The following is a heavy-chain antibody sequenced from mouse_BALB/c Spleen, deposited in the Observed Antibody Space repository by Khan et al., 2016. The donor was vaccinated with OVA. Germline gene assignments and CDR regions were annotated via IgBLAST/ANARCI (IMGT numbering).Heavy chain of an antibody. Sequence: VRLQQSGAELVKPGASVKLSCTASGFNIRDTYMHWVKQRPEQGLEWIGKIDPANGNTKSDPKFQDKATITADTSYNTAYLQLNSLTSEDTAVYYCARDYWDAFAYWGQGTLVTVSA. CDR3: ARDYWDAFAY. V-gene: IGHV14-3*02. CDR1: GFNIRDTY. J-gene: IGHJ3*01. CDR2: IDPANGNT. D-gene: IGHD4-1*01.